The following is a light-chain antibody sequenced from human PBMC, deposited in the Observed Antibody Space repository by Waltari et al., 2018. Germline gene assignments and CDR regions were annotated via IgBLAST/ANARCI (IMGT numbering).Light chain of an antibody. V-gene: IGKV2-30*01. CDR3: MQGTHFPYS. CDR2: KVS. Sequence: DVVMTQSPLSLSITPGQPASMTCRSSQSLLYSNADTYLSWFLQKPGQPPRRLIYKVSNRDSGVPDRFSGSGSGTDFTLKINRVEAEDVGIYYCMQGTHFPYSFGQGTKVEIK. CDR1: QSLLYSNADTY. J-gene: IGKJ2*03.